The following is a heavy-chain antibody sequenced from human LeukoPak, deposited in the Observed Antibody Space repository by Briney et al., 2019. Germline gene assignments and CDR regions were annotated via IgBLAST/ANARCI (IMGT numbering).Heavy chain of an antibody. CDR2: INAGNGNT. Sequence: ASVKVSCKASGYTFTSYAMHWVRQAPGQRLEWMGWINAGNGNTKYSQKFQGRVTITRDTSASTAYMELSSLRSEDTAVYYCARATGYSSEFDYWGQGTLVTVPS. CDR1: GYTFTSYA. V-gene: IGHV1-3*01. CDR3: ARATGYSSEFDY. J-gene: IGHJ4*02. D-gene: IGHD6-19*01.